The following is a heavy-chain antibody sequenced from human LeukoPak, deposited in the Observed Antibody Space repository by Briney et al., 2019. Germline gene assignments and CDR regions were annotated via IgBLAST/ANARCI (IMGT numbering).Heavy chain of an antibody. D-gene: IGHD7-27*01. Sequence: ASVKVSCKASGYTFTSYDFNWVRQATGQRPEWMGWMSPNSGDTGYAQKFQDRVTMTRNTSISTAYMELSSLRSDDTAVYYCARGPPNWGYDYWGPGTLVTISS. CDR3: ARGPPNWGYDY. V-gene: IGHV1-8*01. CDR2: MSPNSGDT. CDR1: GYTFTSYD. J-gene: IGHJ4*02.